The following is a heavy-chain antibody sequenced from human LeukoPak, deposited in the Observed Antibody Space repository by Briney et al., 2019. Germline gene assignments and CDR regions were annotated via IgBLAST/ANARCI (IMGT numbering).Heavy chain of an antibody. CDR1: GFTFDDYA. Sequence: GGSLRLSCAASGFTFDDYAMHWVRQAPGKGLEWVSGISWNSGSIGYADSVKGRFTISRDNAKNSLYLQMNSLRAEDTAVYYCARGTLNIPGEHGAFDYWGQGTLVTVSS. CDR2: ISWNSGSI. V-gene: IGHV3-9*01. CDR3: ARGTLNIPGEHGAFDY. D-gene: IGHD1-14*01. J-gene: IGHJ4*02.